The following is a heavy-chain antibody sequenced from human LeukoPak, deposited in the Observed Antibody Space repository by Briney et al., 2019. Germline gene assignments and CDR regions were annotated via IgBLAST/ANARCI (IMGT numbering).Heavy chain of an antibody. D-gene: IGHD3-16*01. CDR1: GYSFSSYW. Sequence: GESLKISCKGPGYSFSSYWIGWVRQMPGKGLEWMGIIYPGDSDTIYSPSFQGLVTISAGKSITTAYLQWSSLKASDTAMYYCARHTRLVGGTGYFDLWGRGTLVTVSS. CDR3: ARHTRLVGGTGYFDL. CDR2: IYPGDSDT. V-gene: IGHV5-51*01. J-gene: IGHJ2*01.